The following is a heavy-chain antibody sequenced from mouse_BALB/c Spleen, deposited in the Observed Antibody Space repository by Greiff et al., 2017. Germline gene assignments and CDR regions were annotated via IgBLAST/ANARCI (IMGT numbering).Heavy chain of an antibody. CDR2: ISSGGSYT. V-gene: IGHV5-9-4*01. CDR1: GFTFSSYA. Sequence: EVHLVESGGGLVQPGGSRKLSCAASGFTFSSYAMSWVRQSPEKRLEWVAEISSGGSYTYYPDTVTGRFTISRDNAKNTLYLEMSSLRSEDTAMYYCARDDGNYEGFAYWGQGTLVTVSA. J-gene: IGHJ3*01. D-gene: IGHD2-1*01. CDR3: ARDDGNYEGFAY.